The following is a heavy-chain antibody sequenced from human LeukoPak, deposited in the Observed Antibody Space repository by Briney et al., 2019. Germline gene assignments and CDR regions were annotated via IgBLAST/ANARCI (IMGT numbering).Heavy chain of an antibody. D-gene: IGHD6-19*01. CDR2: IYTSGST. CDR3: ARGSSGWYNYFDY. CDR1: GGSISSGSYY. V-gene: IGHV4-61*02. J-gene: IGHJ4*02. Sequence: SETLSLTCTVSGGSISSGSYYWSWIRQPAGKGLEWIGRIYTSGSTNYNPSLKSRVTISVDTSKNQFSLKLSSVTAADTAVYYCARGSSGWYNYFDYWGQGTLVTVSS.